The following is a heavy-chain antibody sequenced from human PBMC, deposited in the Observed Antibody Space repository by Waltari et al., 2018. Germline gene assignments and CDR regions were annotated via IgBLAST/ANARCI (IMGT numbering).Heavy chain of an antibody. CDR2: IRSKVYGGTT. V-gene: IGHV3-49*03. J-gene: IGHJ6*02. Sequence: EVQLVESGGGLVQPGRSLRLSCTASGFTFGDYAMSWFRQAPGKGLEWGGFIRSKVYGGTTEYAASVKGIFTISRDDSKSIAYLQMNSRKTEDTAVYYCTRDQVIAVAPPMDVWGQGTTVTVSS. D-gene: IGHD6-19*01. CDR3: TRDQVIAVAPPMDV. CDR1: GFTFGDYA.